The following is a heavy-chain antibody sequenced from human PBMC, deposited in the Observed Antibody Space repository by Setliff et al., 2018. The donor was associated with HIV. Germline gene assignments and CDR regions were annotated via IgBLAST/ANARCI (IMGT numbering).Heavy chain of an antibody. CDR2: INPNSGGT. J-gene: IGHJ4*02. CDR1: GHTFTGYY. CDR3: ARDLASKAFDY. Sequence: GASVKVSCKASGHTFTGYYMYWVRQAPGQGLEWMGWINPNSGGTNYAQKFQGRVTMTRDTSISTAYMELSRLRSDDTAVYYCARDLASKAFDYWGQGTLVTVSS. V-gene: IGHV1-2*02.